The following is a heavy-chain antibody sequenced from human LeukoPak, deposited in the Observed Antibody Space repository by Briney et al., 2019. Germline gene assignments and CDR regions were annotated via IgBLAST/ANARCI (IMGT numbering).Heavy chain of an antibody. V-gene: IGHV4-34*01. J-gene: IGHJ5*02. CDR1: GGSFSGYH. Sequence: PSETLSLTCAVYGGSFSGYHWSWIRQPPGKGLEWIGEINHSGSTNYNPSLKSRVTISVDTSKNQFSLKLSSVTAADTAVYYCARLPGGPRYCSGGSCYSRLDWFDPWGQGTLVTVSS. CDR3: ARLPGGPRYCSGGSCYSRLDWFDP. CDR2: INHSGST. D-gene: IGHD2-15*01.